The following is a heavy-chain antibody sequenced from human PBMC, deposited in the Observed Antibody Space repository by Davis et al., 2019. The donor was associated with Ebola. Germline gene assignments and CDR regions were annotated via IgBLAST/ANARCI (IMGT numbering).Heavy chain of an antibody. CDR1: GYSFTSYW. D-gene: IGHD3-3*01. Sequence: GESLKLYCKGSGYSFTSYWIGWVRQMPGKGLEWVGIIYPGDSDTRYSPSFQGQVTISADKSISTAYLQWSSLKASDTAMYYCARLEADYDFWSGYFYGMDVWGQGTTVTVSS. V-gene: IGHV5-51*01. CDR3: ARLEADYDFWSGYFYGMDV. CDR2: IYPGDSDT. J-gene: IGHJ6*02.